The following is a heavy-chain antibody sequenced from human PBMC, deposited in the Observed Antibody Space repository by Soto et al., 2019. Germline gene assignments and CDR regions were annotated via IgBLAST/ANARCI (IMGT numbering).Heavy chain of an antibody. V-gene: IGHV6-1*01. CDR1: GDSVSSNSAA. CDR2: TYYRSKWYN. Sequence: SQTLSLTCAISGDSVSSNSAAWNWIRQSPSRGLEWLGRTYYRSKWYNDYAVSVKSRITINPDTSKNQFSLQLNSVTPEDTAVYYCARAPVPIFSLFGPKHYYATHFSGRRSTVIGSS. D-gene: IGHD3-10*01. J-gene: IGHJ6*02. CDR3: ARAPVPIFSLFGPKHYYATHF.